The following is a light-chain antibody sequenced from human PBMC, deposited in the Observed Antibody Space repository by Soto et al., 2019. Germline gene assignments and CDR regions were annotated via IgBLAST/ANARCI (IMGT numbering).Light chain of an antibody. V-gene: IGLV7-43*01. CDR1: TGAVTSGYY. J-gene: IGLJ2*01. CDR2: NTN. Sequence: QAVVTQEPSLTVSPGGTVTLTCASSTGAVTSGYYPNWFQQKPGQAPRALIYNTNNKHSWTPARFSGSLLGGKAALTLSGVQPEDEAEYYCLLYFGGAVVFGGGTKVTVL. CDR3: LLYFGGAVV.